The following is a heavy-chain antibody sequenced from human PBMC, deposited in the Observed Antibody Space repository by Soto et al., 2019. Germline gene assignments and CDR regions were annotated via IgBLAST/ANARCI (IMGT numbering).Heavy chain of an antibody. CDR2: IDGSGVNT. CDR3: TKIVVINPLYMGFDT. V-gene: IGHV3-23*01. D-gene: IGHD3-22*01. CDR1: GFTFSAYV. J-gene: IGHJ5*02. Sequence: EVQLLEAGGGLVQPGGSLRLSCAASGFTFSAYVISWFRQSPEKGPEWVSTIDGSGVNTKYAESVNGRFTISRDNSKITLYLQMRSLKAEQTALYSCTKIVVINPLYMGFDTWGQGTLVNVSA.